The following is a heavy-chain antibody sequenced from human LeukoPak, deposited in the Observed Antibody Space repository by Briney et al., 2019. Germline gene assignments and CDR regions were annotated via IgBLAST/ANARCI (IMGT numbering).Heavy chain of an antibody. J-gene: IGHJ5*02. D-gene: IGHD2-2*01. Sequence: ASVKVSCKASGYTFTDYYVHWVRQAPGQGLEWMGWINPNSGGTNYAQKFQGRVTMTRDTSISTAYMELSRLRSDDTAVYYCARDGDCSSTSCWFDPWGQGTLVTVSS. CDR2: INPNSGGT. CDR1: GYTFTDYY. V-gene: IGHV1-2*02. CDR3: ARDGDCSSTSCWFDP.